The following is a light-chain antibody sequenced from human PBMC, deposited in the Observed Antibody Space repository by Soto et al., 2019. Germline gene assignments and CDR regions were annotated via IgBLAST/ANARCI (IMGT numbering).Light chain of an antibody. CDR3: QQCSNWPLT. J-gene: IGKJ4*01. CDR2: DAS. V-gene: IGKV3-15*01. CDR1: QNVYNN. Sequence: EIVMTQSPATLSMSPGEGATLSCKASQNVYNNLAWYQQRPGQPPRLLIYDASTRATGISARFSGSGYGTEFTLTIRSLQSEDFAVYFSQQCSNWPLTFGGGTKVDIK.